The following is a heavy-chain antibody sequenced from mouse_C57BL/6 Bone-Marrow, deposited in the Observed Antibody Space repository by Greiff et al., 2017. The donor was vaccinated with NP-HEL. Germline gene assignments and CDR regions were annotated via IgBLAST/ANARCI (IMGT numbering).Heavy chain of an antibody. CDR2: IYPRSGNT. V-gene: IGHV1-81*01. J-gene: IGHJ3*01. D-gene: IGHD2-4*01. CDR3: ALYDYERLAY. CDR1: GYTFTSYG. Sequence: QVQLKESGAELARPGASVKLSCKASGYTFTSYGISWVKQRTGQGLEWIGEIYPRSGNTYYNEKFKGKATLTADKSSSTAYMELRSLTSEDSAVYVCALYDYERLAYWGQGTLVTVSA.